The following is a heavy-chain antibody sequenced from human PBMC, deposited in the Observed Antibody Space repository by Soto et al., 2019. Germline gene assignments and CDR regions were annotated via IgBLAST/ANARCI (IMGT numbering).Heavy chain of an antibody. J-gene: IGHJ4*02. CDR3: AKEFWSGPFDY. Sequence: QVQLVESGGGVVQPGRSLRLSCAASGFTFSSYGMHWVRQAPGKGLEWVAVIWSDGSNKYYADSVKGRFTISRDNSKNTRYLQVNSLRAEDTAVYYCAKEFWSGPFDYWGQGTLVTVSS. CDR1: GFTFSSYG. D-gene: IGHD3-3*01. CDR2: IWSDGSNK. V-gene: IGHV3-33*06.